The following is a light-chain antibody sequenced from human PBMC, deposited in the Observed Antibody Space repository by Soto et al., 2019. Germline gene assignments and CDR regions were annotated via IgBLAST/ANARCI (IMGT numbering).Light chain of an antibody. Sequence: EIVMTQSPATLSVSPGERATLSCRASQSVSSNLAWYQQKPGQAPRLLIYGASAKATGIPARFSGSWSGTEFTLTISSLQSEDFALYYFQKYNNGPPYTFGQGTKLEIK. CDR3: QKYNNGPPYT. CDR2: GAS. CDR1: QSVSSN. V-gene: IGKV3-15*01. J-gene: IGKJ2*01.